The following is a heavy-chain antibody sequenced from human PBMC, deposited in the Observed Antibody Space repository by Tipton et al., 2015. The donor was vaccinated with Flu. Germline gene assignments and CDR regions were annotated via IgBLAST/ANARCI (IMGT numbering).Heavy chain of an antibody. CDR2: VPHSGST. CDR3: ARLGYCTSSACRSFDH. V-gene: IGHV4-59*12. D-gene: IGHD2-8*01. CDR1: GDSISNYY. J-gene: IGHJ4*02. Sequence: GLVKPSETLSLTCAVSGDSISNYYWSWVRQPPGKRLEWIGYVPHSGSTNYNPSLKSRVTMSLDTSKNQFSLKLSSVTAADTAVFYCARLGYCTSSACRSFDHWGQGTLVTVS.